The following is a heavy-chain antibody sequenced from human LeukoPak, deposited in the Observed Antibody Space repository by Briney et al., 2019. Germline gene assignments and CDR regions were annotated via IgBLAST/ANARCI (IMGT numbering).Heavy chain of an antibody. CDR2: ISYDGSNK. CDR3: ARARAGYFDY. J-gene: IGHJ4*02. D-gene: IGHD6-13*01. CDR1: GFTFSSYA. V-gene: IGHV3-30-3*01. Sequence: GGSLRLSCAASGFTFSSYAMHWVRQAPGKGLEWVAVISYDGSNKYYADSVKGRFTISRDNSKNTLYLQMSSLRAEDTAVYYCARARAGYFDYWGQGTLVTVSS.